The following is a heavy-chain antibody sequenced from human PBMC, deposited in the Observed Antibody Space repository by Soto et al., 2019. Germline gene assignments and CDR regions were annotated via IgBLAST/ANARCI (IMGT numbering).Heavy chain of an antibody. Sequence: GGSLRLSCAASGFTVSNNYMSWVRQAPGKGLEWVSAISGSGGSTYYADSVKGRFTISRDNSKNTLYLQMNSLRAEDTAVYYCAKGGYGYLHLSLGYWGQGTLVTVS. CDR2: ISGSGGST. CDR3: AKGGYGYLHLSLGY. CDR1: GFTVSNNY. J-gene: IGHJ4*02. D-gene: IGHD5-18*01. V-gene: IGHV3-23*01.